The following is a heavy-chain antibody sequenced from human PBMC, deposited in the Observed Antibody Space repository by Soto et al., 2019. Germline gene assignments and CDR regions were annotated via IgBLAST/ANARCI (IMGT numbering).Heavy chain of an antibody. V-gene: IGHV3-48*02. Sequence: GGSLRLSCAASGFAFNSYSMNWVRQAPGKGLEWVSYITGSTIWYADSVKGRFTISRDNARNSLDLQMNSLRDEDTAVYYCTRDFDYAFDIWGHGTMVTVSS. CDR3: TRDFDYAFDI. D-gene: IGHD4-17*01. CDR2: ITGSTI. CDR1: GFAFNSYS. J-gene: IGHJ3*02.